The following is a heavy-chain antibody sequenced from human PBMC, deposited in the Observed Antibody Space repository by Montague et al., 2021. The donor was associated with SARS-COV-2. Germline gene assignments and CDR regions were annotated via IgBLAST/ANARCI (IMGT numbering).Heavy chain of an antibody. CDR2: LYTSGST. V-gene: IGHV4-4*07. Sequence: SETLSLTCTVSGASVRTYYWCWIRQPAGKKLEWMWLLYTSGSTYYNPSFKSRVTMSLDTSKNLFSLNLSSMTAADTAVYYCARDGADYSFAYYHEMDVWGQGIAVTVSS. J-gene: IGHJ6*02. D-gene: IGHD5-12*01. CDR3: ARDGADYSFAYYHEMDV. CDR1: GASVRTYY.